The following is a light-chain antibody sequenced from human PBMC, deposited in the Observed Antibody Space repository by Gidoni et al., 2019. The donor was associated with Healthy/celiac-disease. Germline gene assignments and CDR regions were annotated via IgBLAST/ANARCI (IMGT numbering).Light chain of an antibody. CDR1: QSVSSY. V-gene: IGKV3-11*01. J-gene: IGKJ4*01. CDR2: DAS. Sequence: EIVWTQPPATLSLSPGERATLSCRASQSVSSYLAWYRHNPGQAPRLLIYDASNRAAGIPARFSGSGSGTDFTLTISSLGPEDFAVYSCQQRSNWITFGGGTKVEIK. CDR3: QQRSNWIT.